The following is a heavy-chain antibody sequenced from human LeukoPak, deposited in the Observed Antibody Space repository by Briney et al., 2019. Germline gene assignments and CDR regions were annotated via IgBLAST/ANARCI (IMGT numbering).Heavy chain of an antibody. CDR1: GGTFSSYA. Sequence: SVKVSCKASGGTFSSYAISWVRQAPGQGLEWMGRIIPIFGTANYAQKFQGRVTITTDESTSTAYMELSSLRSEDTAVYYCAGHLLYYYDSSGYAFDIWGQGTMVTVSS. D-gene: IGHD3-22*01. CDR3: AGHLLYYYDSSGYAFDI. CDR2: IIPIFGTA. J-gene: IGHJ3*02. V-gene: IGHV1-69*05.